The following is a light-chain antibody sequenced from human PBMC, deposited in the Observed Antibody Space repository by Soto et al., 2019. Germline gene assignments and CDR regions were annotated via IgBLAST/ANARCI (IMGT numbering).Light chain of an antibody. CDR3: CSYVGTYSWV. CDR2: DVI. J-gene: IGLJ3*02. Sequence: QSALTQPRSVSGSPGQSVTISCTGTTSDVGGYNYVSWYQHHPGKAPRLIIYDVIERPSGVPDRFSGSKSGNTAFLTISGLQADDEADYYCCSYVGTYSWVFGGGTQLTVL. V-gene: IGLV2-11*01. CDR1: TSDVGGYNY.